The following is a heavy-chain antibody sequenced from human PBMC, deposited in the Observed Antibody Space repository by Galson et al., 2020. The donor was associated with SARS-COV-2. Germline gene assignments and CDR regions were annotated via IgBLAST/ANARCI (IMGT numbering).Heavy chain of an antibody. Sequence: ASVKVSCKAFGYTFPNYAIHWVRQAPGQSLEWMGWINAGNGNTQYSQKFQDRVTITRDTYASAAYMDLSSLRSADTAMYYCAIKGNSGYLETWGQGTLVNVSS. CDR1: GYTFPNYA. J-gene: IGHJ5*02. CDR3: AIKGNSGYLET. V-gene: IGHV1-3*01. CDR2: INAGNGNT. D-gene: IGHD3-9*01.